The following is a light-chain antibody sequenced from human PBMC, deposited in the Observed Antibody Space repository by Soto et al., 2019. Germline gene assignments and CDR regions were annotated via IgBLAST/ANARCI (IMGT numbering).Light chain of an antibody. V-gene: IGKV1-39*01. CDR1: QTISGY. J-gene: IGKJ5*01. CDR3: QQSYSPSIT. CDR2: ASS. Sequence: DIQMTQSPSSLFASVGRSVTITCRASQTISGYLNLYQQKPGKAPELRIYASSSLQSGVPSRFSGSGSGTEFTLTISSLQPEDFATYYCQQSYSPSITFGQGTRLEIK.